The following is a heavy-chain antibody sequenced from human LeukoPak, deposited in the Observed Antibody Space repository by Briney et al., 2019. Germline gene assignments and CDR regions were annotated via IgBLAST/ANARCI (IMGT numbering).Heavy chain of an antibody. CDR3: AKGPAFATVAYFDY. CDR2: ISGSGGST. Sequence: GGSLRLSCTVSGFTFSSYVMSWVRQAPGKGLEWVSAISGSGGSTYYTDSVKGRFTISRDNSRNTLYLQMNSLRAEDTAVYYCAKGPAFATVAYFDYWGQGTLVTVSS. D-gene: IGHD4-23*01. J-gene: IGHJ4*02. CDR1: GFTFSSYV. V-gene: IGHV3-23*01.